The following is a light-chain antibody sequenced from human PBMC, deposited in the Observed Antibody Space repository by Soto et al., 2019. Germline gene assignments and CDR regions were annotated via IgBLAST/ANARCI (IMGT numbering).Light chain of an antibody. Sequence: IVMTQSPATLSVSPGERATLSCRASQNIYSNIVWYQQRPGQAPRLLIYRASTRAPGVPARFSGSGSGTDFTLTISSLQSEDFAVYSCLQYHNLWAFGRGTQVEIK. CDR2: RAS. CDR1: QNIYSN. V-gene: IGKV3-15*01. CDR3: LQYHNLWA. J-gene: IGKJ4*01.